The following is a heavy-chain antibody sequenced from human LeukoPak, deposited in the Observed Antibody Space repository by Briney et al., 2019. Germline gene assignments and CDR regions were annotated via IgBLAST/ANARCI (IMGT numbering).Heavy chain of an antibody. J-gene: IGHJ3*02. CDR2: ISNSGATI. CDR1: GFTFSYYE. D-gene: IGHD5-12*01. V-gene: IGHV3-48*03. Sequence: GGSLRLSCAASGFTFSYYEMSWVRQAPGKGLEWVSDISNSGATIYYADSVKGRFTISRDNAKSTLSLQMNSLRAEDTAVYYCSGYSGYRPVGGNDAFDIWGQGQRVTVSA. CDR3: SGYSGYRPVGGNDAFDI.